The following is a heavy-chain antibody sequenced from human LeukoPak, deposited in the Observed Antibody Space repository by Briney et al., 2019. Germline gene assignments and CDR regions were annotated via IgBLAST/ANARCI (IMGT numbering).Heavy chain of an antibody. V-gene: IGHV1-18*01. D-gene: IGHD4-11*01. CDR2: ISAYNGNT. CDR3: AREIGPNYSRYYYYYMDV. Sequence: ASVKVSCKASGYTFTSYGISWVRQAPGQGLEWMGWISAYNGNTNYAQKLQGRVTMTTDTSTSKAYMELRSLRSDDTAVYYCAREIGPNYSRYYYYYMDVWGKGTTVTVSS. CDR1: GYTFTSYG. J-gene: IGHJ6*03.